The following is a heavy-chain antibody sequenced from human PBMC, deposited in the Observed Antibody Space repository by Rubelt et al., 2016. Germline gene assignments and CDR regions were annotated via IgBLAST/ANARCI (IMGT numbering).Heavy chain of an antibody. V-gene: IGHV4-39*07. J-gene: IGHJ5*02. D-gene: IGHD6-13*01. Sequence: QLQLQESGPGLVKPSETLSLTCSVSGGSIRSTNYYWGWIRQPPGKGLEWIGSVYYGGSTYYNPSLWGRVSISLDTSKNLFALKVKAVTAADTAVYYCAGAQTAAYGTVEGWFDPWGQGTLVTVSS. CDR1: GGSIRSTNYY. CDR2: VYYGGST. CDR3: AGAQTAAYGTVEGWFDP.